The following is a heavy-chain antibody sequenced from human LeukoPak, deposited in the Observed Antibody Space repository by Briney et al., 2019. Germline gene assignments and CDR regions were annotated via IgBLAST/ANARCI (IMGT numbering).Heavy chain of an antibody. CDR1: GFTFSSYW. CDR3: AKDRSGSYSQGLDY. Sequence: GGSLRLSCAASGFTFSSYWMHWVRQAPGKGLVWVSRINSDGSSTSYADSVKGRFTISRDNSKNTLYLQMNSLRAEDTAVYYCAKDRSGSYSQGLDYWGQGTLVTVSS. CDR2: INSDGSST. V-gene: IGHV3-74*01. D-gene: IGHD1-26*01. J-gene: IGHJ4*02.